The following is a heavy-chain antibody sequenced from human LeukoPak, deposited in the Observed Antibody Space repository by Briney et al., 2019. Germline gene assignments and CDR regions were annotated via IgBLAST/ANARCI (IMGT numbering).Heavy chain of an antibody. CDR3: ARDSRVDSSGYYYF. V-gene: IGHV3-48*03. CDR2: ISSSGSTI. J-gene: IGHJ4*02. Sequence: GGSLRLSCAASGFTFSSYEMNWVRQAPGKGLEWVSYISSSGSTIYYADSVKGRFTISRDNAKNSLYLQMNSLRAEDTAVYYCARDSRVDSSGYYYFWGQGTLVTVSS. CDR1: GFTFSSYE. D-gene: IGHD3-22*01.